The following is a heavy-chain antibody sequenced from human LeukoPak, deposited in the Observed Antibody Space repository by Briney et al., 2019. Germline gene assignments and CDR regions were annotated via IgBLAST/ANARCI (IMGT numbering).Heavy chain of an antibody. CDR2: IIPIFGTA. CDR1: GGTFSSYA. V-gene: IGHV1-69*05. CDR3: ARSGTIFGVASNWFDP. Sequence: ASVKVSCKASGGTFSSYAISWVRQAPGQGLEWMGGIIPIFGTANYAQKFQGRVTITTDESTSTAYMELSSLRSEDTAVYYCARSGTIFGVASNWFDPWGQGTLVTVSS. D-gene: IGHD3-3*01. J-gene: IGHJ5*02.